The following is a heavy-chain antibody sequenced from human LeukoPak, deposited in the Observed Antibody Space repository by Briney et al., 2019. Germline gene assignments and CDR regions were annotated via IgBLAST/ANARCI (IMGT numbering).Heavy chain of an antibody. Sequence: PGGSQRLSCAASGFTFSSYAMSWVRQAPGKGLEWVSAISGSGGSTYYADSVKGRFTISRDNSKNTLYLQMNSLRAEDTAVYYCAKTGAGWEPRSYFDYWGQGTLVTVSS. CDR2: ISGSGGST. D-gene: IGHD1-26*01. CDR3: AKTGAGWEPRSYFDY. J-gene: IGHJ4*02. V-gene: IGHV3-23*01. CDR1: GFTFSSYA.